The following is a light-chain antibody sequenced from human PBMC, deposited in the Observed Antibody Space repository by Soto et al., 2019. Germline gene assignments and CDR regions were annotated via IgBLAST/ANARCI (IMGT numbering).Light chain of an antibody. Sequence: EIVMTQSPATLSVSPGERATLSCRASQSVSSNLAWYQQKPGQAPRLLLYGASTRATGIPSRFSGSRSGTEFTLTISSLQSEDFAIYYCQHYNNWPPWTFGQGTKVEIK. J-gene: IGKJ1*01. V-gene: IGKV3-15*01. CDR1: QSVSSN. CDR2: GAS. CDR3: QHYNNWPPWT.